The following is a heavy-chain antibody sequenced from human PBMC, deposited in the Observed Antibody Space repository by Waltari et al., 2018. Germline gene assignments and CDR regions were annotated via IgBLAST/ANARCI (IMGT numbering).Heavy chain of an antibody. V-gene: IGHV4-61*02. Sequence: QVQLQESGPGLVKPSQTLSLTCTVSGGSISSGSYYWSWIRQPAGKGLEWIGRISTRGSTNHSAPLKSRVTISVATSKNQFSRKRSSVTAADTAVYYCAREGIAARGWFDPWGQGTLVTVSS. CDR3: AREGIAARGWFDP. J-gene: IGHJ5*02. CDR1: GGSISSGSYY. D-gene: IGHD6-6*01. CDR2: ISTRGST.